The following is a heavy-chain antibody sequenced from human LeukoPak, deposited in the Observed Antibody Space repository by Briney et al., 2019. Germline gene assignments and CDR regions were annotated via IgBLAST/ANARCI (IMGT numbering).Heavy chain of an antibody. CDR3: ARLDYYDSRDY. CDR1: GGSFSGYY. CDR2: INHSGST. Sequence: SETLSLTCAVYGGSFSGYYWSWIRQPPGKGLEWIGEINHSGSTNYNPSLKSRVTISVDTSKDQFSLKLSSVTAADTAVYYCARLDYYDSRDYWGQGTLVTVSS. V-gene: IGHV4-34*01. D-gene: IGHD3-22*01. J-gene: IGHJ4*02.